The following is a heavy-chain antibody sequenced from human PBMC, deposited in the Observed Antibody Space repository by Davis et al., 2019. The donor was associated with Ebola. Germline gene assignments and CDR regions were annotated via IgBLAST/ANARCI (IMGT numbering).Heavy chain of an antibody. CDR1: GGTFSSYA. CDR3: ARGTTRWLRSTDY. D-gene: IGHD5-24*01. V-gene: IGHV1-69*13. Sequence: AASVKVSCKASGGTFSSYAISWVRQAPGQGLEWMGGIIPIFGTANYAQKFQGRVTITADESTSTAYMELSSLRSEDTAVYYCARGTTRWLRSTDYWGQGTLVTVSS. CDR2: IIPIFGTA. J-gene: IGHJ4*02.